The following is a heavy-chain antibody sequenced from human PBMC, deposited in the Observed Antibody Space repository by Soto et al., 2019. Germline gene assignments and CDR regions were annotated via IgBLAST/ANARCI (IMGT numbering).Heavy chain of an antibody. D-gene: IGHD3-22*01. CDR3: ARDRNYDSSGYYYESAY. J-gene: IGHJ4*02. CDR1: GGTFSNYG. Sequence: QVQLVQSGAEVKMPGSSVKVSCKASGGTFSNYGISWVRQAPGQGLEWMGGIIPRLGSTKSAQSFQGRVTFTADESTSTAYMELSSLRSEDTAVYYCARDRNYDSSGYYYESAYWGQGTLVTVSS. V-gene: IGHV1-69*01. CDR2: IIPRLGST.